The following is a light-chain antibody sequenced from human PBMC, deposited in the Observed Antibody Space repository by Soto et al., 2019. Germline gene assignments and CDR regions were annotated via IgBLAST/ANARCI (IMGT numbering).Light chain of an antibody. CDR3: QQSYSYPPT. J-gene: IGKJ2*01. CDR2: AAS. CDR1: QGISSY. V-gene: IGKV1-8*01. Sequence: AIRMTQSPSSFSASTGDRVTITCRASQGISSYLAWYQQKPGKAPKLLIYAASTLQSGVPSRFSGSGSGTDFTLTISCLLSEDSATYYCQQSYSYPPTFGQGTMLEIK.